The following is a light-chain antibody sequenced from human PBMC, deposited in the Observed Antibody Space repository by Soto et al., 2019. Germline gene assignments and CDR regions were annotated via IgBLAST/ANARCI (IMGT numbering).Light chain of an antibody. CDR2: DVS. Sequence: QSVLTQPPSASGSPGQSVTISCTGTSSDVGDYNYVSWYQQHPGKAPKLMIYDVSKRPSGVPDRFSGSKSGNTASLTVSGLQAEDEADYYCSSYAGSLYVFGTGTKLTVL. CDR1: SSDVGDYNY. CDR3: SSYAGSLYV. V-gene: IGLV2-8*01. J-gene: IGLJ1*01.